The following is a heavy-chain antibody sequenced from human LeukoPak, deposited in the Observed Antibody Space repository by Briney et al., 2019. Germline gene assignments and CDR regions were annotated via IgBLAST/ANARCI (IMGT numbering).Heavy chain of an antibody. V-gene: IGHV4-39*01. Sequence: SEPLTLTCTVPGGSISSASYYGCWIRQPTGKGLEGLGSIFYTGPAYYNPSLKRRATIPLDTSKEHFSLNAASLSAADTSVYFCARQPALSYCSGGTCWFDPWGQGILVTVSS. J-gene: IGHJ5*02. D-gene: IGHD2-15*01. CDR3: ARQPALSYCSGGTCWFDP. CDR1: GGSISSASYY. CDR2: IFYTGPA.